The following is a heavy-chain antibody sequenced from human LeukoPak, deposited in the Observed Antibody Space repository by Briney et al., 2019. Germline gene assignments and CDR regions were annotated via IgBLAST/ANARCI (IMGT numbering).Heavy chain of an antibody. Sequence: GESLKISCKGSGYNFASSWIGWVRQMPGKGLEWMGIIYPDDFDTRYSPSFQGQVTISADKSISTAYLHWSSLKASDTAMYYCATPLTYDSSGIPAFDIWGLGTMVTVSS. V-gene: IGHV5-51*01. J-gene: IGHJ3*02. CDR1: GYNFASSW. CDR2: IYPDDFDT. CDR3: ATPLTYDSSGIPAFDI. D-gene: IGHD3-22*01.